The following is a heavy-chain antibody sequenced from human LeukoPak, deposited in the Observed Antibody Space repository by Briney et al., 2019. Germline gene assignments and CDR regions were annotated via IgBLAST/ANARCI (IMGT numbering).Heavy chain of an antibody. V-gene: IGHV3-21*01. D-gene: IGHD3-10*01. Sequence: PGGSLRLSCAASGFTFSSYNMHWVRQAPGKGLEWVSSITSSSNYIYYADSVKGRFTISRDNAKNSLYLQMSSLRAEDTAVYYCARDHGSGSYTGYFDYWGQGTLVTVSS. J-gene: IGHJ4*02. CDR3: ARDHGSGSYTGYFDY. CDR2: ITSSSNYI. CDR1: GFTFSSYN.